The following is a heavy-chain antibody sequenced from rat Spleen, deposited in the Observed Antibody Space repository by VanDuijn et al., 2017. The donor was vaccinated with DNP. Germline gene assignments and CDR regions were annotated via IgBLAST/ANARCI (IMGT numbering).Heavy chain of an antibody. Sequence: QVQLKESGPVLVQASETLSLTCTVSGFSLTNYGVIWVRQSPGKGLEWMGIMWSGGSTAYNSALKSRLSISRDTSKSQVFLKMNSLQTEDTAIYYCTSYYSGDFHYWGQGVMVTVSS. CDR1: GFSLTNYG. J-gene: IGHJ2*01. CDR2: MWSGGST. CDR3: TSYYSGDFHY. V-gene: IGHV2S75*01. D-gene: IGHD1-1*01.